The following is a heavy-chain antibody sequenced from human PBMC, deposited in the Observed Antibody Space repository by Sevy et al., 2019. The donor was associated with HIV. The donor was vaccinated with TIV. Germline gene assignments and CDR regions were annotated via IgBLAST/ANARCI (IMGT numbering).Heavy chain of an antibody. D-gene: IGHD6-19*01. CDR1: GFTFTNYG. Sequence: GGFLRLSCAASGFTFTNYGMHWVRQAPGKGLEWVSGISNSGANTYYADSVRGRFTVSRDNSNNKVYLQFNSLRAEDTAIYYCAKEWTLLSDWYGEFDYWGQGTLVTVSS. CDR3: AKEWTLLSDWYGEFDY. CDR2: ISNSGANT. V-gene: IGHV3-23*01. J-gene: IGHJ4*02.